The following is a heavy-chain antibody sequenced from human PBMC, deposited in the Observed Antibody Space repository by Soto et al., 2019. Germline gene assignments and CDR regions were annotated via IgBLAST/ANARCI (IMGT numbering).Heavy chain of an antibody. CDR3: ARGLYLDTVMVNIWAPDYFYYYYGMDV. Sequence: SVKVSCKASGGTFSSYAISWVRQAPGQGLEWMGGIIPIFFTANFEQKFQGRVSFTADESTSTAFMELSSLSFEDTAVFYCARGLYLDTVMVNIWAPDYFYYYYGMDVWGQGTTVTVSS. V-gene: IGHV1-69*13. CDR1: GGTFSSYA. J-gene: IGHJ6*02. D-gene: IGHD5-18*01. CDR2: IIPIFFTA.